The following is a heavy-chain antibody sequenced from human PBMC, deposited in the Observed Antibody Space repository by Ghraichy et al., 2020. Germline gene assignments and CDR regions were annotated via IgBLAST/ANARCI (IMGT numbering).Heavy chain of an antibody. V-gene: IGHV4-30-4*07. D-gene: IGHD5-18*01. CDR1: GGSISSGGYS. CDR2: IYYSGST. J-gene: IGHJ3*02. CDR3: ARRGQLWLRKDAFDI. Sequence: SETLSLTCAVSGGSISSGGYSWSWIRQPPGKGLEWIGYIYYSGSTYYNPSLKSRVTISVDTSKNQFSLKLSSVTAADTAVYYCARRGQLWLRKDAFDIWGQGTMVTVSS.